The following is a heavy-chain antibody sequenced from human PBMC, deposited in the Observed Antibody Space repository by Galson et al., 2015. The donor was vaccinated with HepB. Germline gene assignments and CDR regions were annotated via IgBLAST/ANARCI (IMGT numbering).Heavy chain of an antibody. CDR1: GYTFSTYA. D-gene: IGHD3-22*01. V-gene: IGHV7-4-1*02. CDR3: ARAEGSGYYYVGY. CDR2: INTNTGKS. Sequence: SVKVSCKASGYTFSTYAMSWVRQAPGQGLEWMGWINTNTGKSTYAQGSTGRFVFSLATSVSTAYLQISSLKAEDTAVYYCARAEGSGYYYVGYWGQGTLVTVSS. J-gene: IGHJ4*02.